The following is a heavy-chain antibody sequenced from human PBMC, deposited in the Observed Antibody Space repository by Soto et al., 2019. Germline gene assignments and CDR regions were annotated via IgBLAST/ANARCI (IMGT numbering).Heavy chain of an antibody. V-gene: IGHV1-18*01. D-gene: IGHD3-22*01. Sequence: GASVKVSCKASGYTFTSYGISWVRQAPGQGLEWMGWISAYNGNTDYAQKLQGRVTMTTDTSTSTAYMELRSLRSDDTAVYYFARAADSSGYNFYYYYGMDVWGQGTTVTVSS. CDR3: ARAADSSGYNFYYYYGMDV. CDR1: GYTFTSYG. J-gene: IGHJ6*02. CDR2: ISAYNGNT.